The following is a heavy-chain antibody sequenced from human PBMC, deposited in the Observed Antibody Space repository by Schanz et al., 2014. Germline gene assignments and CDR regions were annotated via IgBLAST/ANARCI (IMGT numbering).Heavy chain of an antibody. Sequence: QVQLVQSGAEVKKPGASVKVSCKASGYTFTSYGISWVRQAPGQGLEWMGWMNPDSGNTGYAQKVQGRVTMTTDTSTGTAYMELRSLRSDDTAVYYCARGFDFWDRWGQGTMVTVSS. CDR2: MNPDSGNT. CDR1: GYTFTSYG. CDR3: ARGFDFWDR. V-gene: IGHV1-18*01. J-gene: IGHJ3*01. D-gene: IGHD3-3*01.